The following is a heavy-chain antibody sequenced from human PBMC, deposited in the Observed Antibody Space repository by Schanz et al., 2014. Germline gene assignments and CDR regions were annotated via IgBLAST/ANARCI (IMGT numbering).Heavy chain of an antibody. CDR3: ARDRGYCSGGSCLTFDY. Sequence: QVQMVESGGGVVQPGRSLRLSWAASGFAFSVYGMHWVRQAPGQGPEWVAVIWSDGSTKYYADSVKGRFTISRDNSKNTLYLQMNTLRAEDTAVYYCARDRGYCSGGSCLTFDYWGQGTLVTVSS. J-gene: IGHJ4*02. CDR2: IWSDGSTK. D-gene: IGHD2-15*01. V-gene: IGHV3-33*01. CDR1: GFAFSVYG.